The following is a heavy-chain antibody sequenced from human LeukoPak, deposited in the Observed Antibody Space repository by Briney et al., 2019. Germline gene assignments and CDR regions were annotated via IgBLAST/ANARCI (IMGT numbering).Heavy chain of an antibody. D-gene: IGHD3-10*01. CDR1: GFTFSSYS. J-gene: IGHJ4*02. CDR3: ARAIIWFGESSPGYFDY. Sequence: GGSLRLSCAASGFTFSSYSMNWVRQAPGKGLEWVSSISSSSSYIYYADSVKGRFTISRDNAKNSLYLQMNSLRAEDTAVYYCARAIIWFGESSPGYFDYWGQGTLVTVSS. CDR2: ISSSSSYI. V-gene: IGHV3-21*01.